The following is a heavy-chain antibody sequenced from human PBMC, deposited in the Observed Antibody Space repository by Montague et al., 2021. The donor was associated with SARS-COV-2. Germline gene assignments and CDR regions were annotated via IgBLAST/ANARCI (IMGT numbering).Heavy chain of an antibody. CDR3: ARDWDGYDLDYGMDV. CDR1: GFTSSSYA. CDR2: ISYDGSNK. J-gene: IGHJ6*02. D-gene: IGHD5-12*01. V-gene: IGHV3-30*04. Sequence: SLRLSCAASGFTSSSYAMHWVRQAPGKGLEWVAVISYDGSNKYYLDSVKGRFTISRDNSKNTLYLQMNSLRAEDTAVYYCARDWDGYDLDYGMDVWGQGTTVTVSS.